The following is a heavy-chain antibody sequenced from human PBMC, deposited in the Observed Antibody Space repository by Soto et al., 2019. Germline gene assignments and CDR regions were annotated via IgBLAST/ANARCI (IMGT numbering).Heavy chain of an antibody. CDR3: ARDHSIEDNWFDP. D-gene: IGHD2-21*01. CDR1: GFTFSSYS. J-gene: IGHJ5*02. Sequence: PGGSLRLSCAASGFTFSSYSMNWVRQAPGKGLEWVSSISSSSSYIYYADSVKGRFTISRDNAKNSLYLQMNSLRAEDTAVYYCARDHSIEDNWFDPWGQGTLVTVSS. CDR2: ISSSSSYI. V-gene: IGHV3-21*01.